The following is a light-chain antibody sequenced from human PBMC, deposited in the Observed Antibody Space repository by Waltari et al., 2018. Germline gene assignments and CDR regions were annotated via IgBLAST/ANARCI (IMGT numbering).Light chain of an antibody. CDR3: SSYTHSATYV. V-gene: IGLV2-14*01. J-gene: IGLJ1*01. CDR1: NSDIGGFNY. Sequence: QSALTQPASVSGSPGQSITISCTGTNSDIGGFNYVSWYHQHPGKAPKLIIYEVTKRPAGVHHRFAGSKSGITASLTIAGLQAEDEGDYYCSSYTHSATYVFGGGTTLTVL. CDR2: EVT.